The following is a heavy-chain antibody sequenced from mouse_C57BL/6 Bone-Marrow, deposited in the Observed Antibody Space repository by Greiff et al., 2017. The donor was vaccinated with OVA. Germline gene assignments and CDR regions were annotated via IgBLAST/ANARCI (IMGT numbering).Heavy chain of an antibody. CDR2: IHPNSGST. Sequence: VQLQQPGAELVQPGASVTLSCKASGYTFTSYWMHWVKQRPGQGLEWIGMIHPNSGSTNYNEKFKSKATLTVDKSSSTAYMQLSSLTSEDSAVYYCARWDYDERFAYWGEGTLVTVSA. D-gene: IGHD2-4*01. V-gene: IGHV1-64*01. CDR1: GYTFTSYW. CDR3: ARWDYDERFAY. J-gene: IGHJ3*01.